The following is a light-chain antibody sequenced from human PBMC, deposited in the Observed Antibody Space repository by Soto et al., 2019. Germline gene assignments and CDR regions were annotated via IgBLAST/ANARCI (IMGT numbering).Light chain of an antibody. Sequence: DIQMTQSPSSLSASVGERVTITCGASQGISTFLSWYQQKPGKAPNLLIYTASSLQSGVPSRFSGSGSGTGFTLTISSLQPEDAATYYCHQTYSMPVTFGGGTKVDI. CDR1: QGISTF. V-gene: IGKV1-39*01. CDR3: HQTYSMPVT. CDR2: TAS. J-gene: IGKJ4*01.